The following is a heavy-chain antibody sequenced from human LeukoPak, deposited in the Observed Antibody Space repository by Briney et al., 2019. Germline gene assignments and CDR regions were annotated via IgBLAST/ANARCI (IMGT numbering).Heavy chain of an antibody. CDR1: GGSFRGYY. D-gene: IGHD6-13*01. CDR2: INHSGST. V-gene: IGHV4-34*01. CDR3: ARSWAAAREFDY. Sequence: SETLSLTCAVYGGSFRGYYWSWIRQPPGKGLEWIGEINHSGSTNYNPSLKSRVTISVDTSKNQFSLKLSSVTAADTAVYYCARSWAAAREFDYWGQGTLVTVSS. J-gene: IGHJ4*02.